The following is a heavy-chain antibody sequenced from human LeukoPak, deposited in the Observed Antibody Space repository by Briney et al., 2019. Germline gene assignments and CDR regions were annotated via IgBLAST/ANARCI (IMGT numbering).Heavy chain of an antibody. D-gene: IGHD3-3*01. CDR2: IYYSGST. J-gene: IGHJ4*02. CDR1: GGSISSYY. CDR3: SRTTYYDFWSGYFFDY. Sequence: SETLSLTCTVSGGSISSYYWSWIRQPPGKGLEWIGYIYYSGSTNYNPSLKSRVTISVDTSKNQFSLKLSSVTAADTAVYYCSRTTYYDFWSGYFFDYWGQGTLVTVSS. V-gene: IGHV4-59*01.